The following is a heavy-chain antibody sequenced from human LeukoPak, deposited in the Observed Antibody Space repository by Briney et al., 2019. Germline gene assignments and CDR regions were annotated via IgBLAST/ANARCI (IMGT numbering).Heavy chain of an antibody. Sequence: GGSLRLSCAASGFTVSSNYMSWVRQAPGKGLEWVSVIYGGGSTYYADSVKGRFTISRDNSKNTLYLQMNSLRAEDTAVYYCAGSYYDILTGYYKSDYWGQGTLVTVSS. D-gene: IGHD3-9*01. CDR3: AGSYYDILTGYYKSDY. J-gene: IGHJ4*02. CDR2: IYGGGST. V-gene: IGHV3-53*01. CDR1: GFTVSSNY.